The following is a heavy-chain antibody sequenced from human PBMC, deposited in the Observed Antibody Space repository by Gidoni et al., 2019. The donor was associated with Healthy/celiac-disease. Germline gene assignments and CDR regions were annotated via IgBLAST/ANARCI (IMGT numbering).Heavy chain of an antibody. CDR1: GFTFSSYS. CDR2: ISSSSSYI. D-gene: IGHD5-18*01. Sequence: EVQLVESGGGLVKPGGSLRLSCAASGFTFSSYSMNWVRQAPGKGLEWVSSISSSSSYIYYADSVKGRFTISRDNAKNSLYLQMNSLRAEDTAVYYCARDAPDTAMDRGYYGMDVWGQGTTVTVSS. CDR3: ARDAPDTAMDRGYYGMDV. J-gene: IGHJ6*02. V-gene: IGHV3-21*01.